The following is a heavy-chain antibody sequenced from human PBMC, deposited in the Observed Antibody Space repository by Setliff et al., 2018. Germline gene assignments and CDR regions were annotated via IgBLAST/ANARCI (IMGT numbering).Heavy chain of an antibody. Sequence: PGGSLRLSCAASGFTFTNYIIHWVRQAPGKGLEWVSMISGSAQTTYYADSMKGRFTISRDNSKNTVYLEMNSLRAEDTAVYYCAKRGPYCSGGTCHYYFDYWGQGTLVTVSS. D-gene: IGHD2-15*01. CDR2: ISGSAQTT. CDR1: GFTFTNYI. J-gene: IGHJ4*02. CDR3: AKRGPYCSGGTCHYYFDY. V-gene: IGHV3-23*01.